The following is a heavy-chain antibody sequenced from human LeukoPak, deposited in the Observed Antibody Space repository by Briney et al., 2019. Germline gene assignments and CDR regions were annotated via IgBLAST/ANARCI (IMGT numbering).Heavy chain of an antibody. CDR1: GFILSTHG. D-gene: IGHD6-19*01. CDR3: AKGYNSGWLFDY. CDR2: MWYDGSRE. J-gene: IGHJ4*02. V-gene: IGHV3-30*02. Sequence: GGSLRLSCAASGFILSTHGMHWVRQAPGKGLEWVAGMWYDGSREDYADSVKGRFTISRDNSKSTLYLQMNSLRAEDTAVYYCAKGYNSGWLFDYRGQGTLVTVSS.